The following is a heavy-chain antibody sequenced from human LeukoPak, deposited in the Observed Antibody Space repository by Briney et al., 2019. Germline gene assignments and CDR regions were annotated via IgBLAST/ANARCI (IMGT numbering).Heavy chain of an antibody. J-gene: IGHJ4*02. CDR2: ITTSGGST. Sequence: GSLLLSCAASGFPFSSHDMGWVRPAPGKGLEWVSAITTSGGSTYYADSVKGRFTISRDNYKNTLYLQMNSLTAEDTALYYCAKEPYSGSQLLDYWGQGTLVTVSS. V-gene: IGHV3-23*01. CDR1: GFPFSSHD. CDR3: AKEPYSGSQLLDY. D-gene: IGHD1-26*01.